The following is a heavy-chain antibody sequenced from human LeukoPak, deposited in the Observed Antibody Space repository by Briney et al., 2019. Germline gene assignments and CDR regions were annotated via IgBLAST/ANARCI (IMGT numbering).Heavy chain of an antibody. Sequence: GGSLRLSCAASGFTFSSYSMNWVRQAPGKGLEWVSSISSSSSYIYYADSVKGRFTISRDNAKNSLYLQMNSLRAEDTAVYYCARDRQQWLARRSGWFDPWGQGTLVTVYS. CDR2: ISSSSSYI. J-gene: IGHJ5*02. V-gene: IGHV3-21*01. CDR3: ARDRQQWLARRSGWFDP. CDR1: GFTFSSYS. D-gene: IGHD6-19*01.